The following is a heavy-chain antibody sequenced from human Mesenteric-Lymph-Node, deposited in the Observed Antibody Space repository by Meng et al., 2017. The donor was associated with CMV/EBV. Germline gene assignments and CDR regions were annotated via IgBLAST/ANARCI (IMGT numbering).Heavy chain of an antibody. CDR3: ARNNGVYTHDY. CDR2: IYYSGST. D-gene: IGHD2-2*02. J-gene: IGHJ4*02. V-gene: IGHV4-39*07. CDR1: GGSISSSSYY. Sequence: GSLRLSCTVSGGSISSSSYYWGWIRQPPGKGLEWIGSIYYSGSTSYNASLKSRVTISLDTSKTQFSLTLSSVTAADTAVYYCARNNGVYTHDYWGQGTLVTVSS.